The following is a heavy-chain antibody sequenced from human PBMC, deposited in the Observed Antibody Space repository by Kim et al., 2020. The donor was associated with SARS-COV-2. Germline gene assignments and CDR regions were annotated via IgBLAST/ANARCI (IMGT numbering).Heavy chain of an antibody. J-gene: IGHJ4*02. V-gene: IGHV4-34*01. CDR1: GGSFSGYY. Sequence: SETLSLTCAVYGGSFSGYYWSWIRQPPGKGLEWIGEINHSGSTNYNPSLKSRVTISVDTSKNQFSLKLSSVTAADTAVYYCAREPRGRYCSSTSCPRPYYFDYWGQGTLVTVSS. D-gene: IGHD2-2*01. CDR3: AREPRGRYCSSTSCPRPYYFDY. CDR2: INHSGST.